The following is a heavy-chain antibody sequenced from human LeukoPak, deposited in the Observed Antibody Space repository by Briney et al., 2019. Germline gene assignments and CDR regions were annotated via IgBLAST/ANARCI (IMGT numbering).Heavy chain of an antibody. J-gene: IGHJ4*02. CDR1: GFTFSDYY. V-gene: IGHV3-11*01. Sequence: GGSLRLSCAASGFTFSDYYMSWIRQAPGQGLEWVSYISSTGSTIYYADSVKGRFTISRDNAKNSLFLQMNSLRAEDTAVYYCARGYCTSTICYAPFGYWGQGTLVTVSS. D-gene: IGHD2-2*01. CDR3: ARGYCTSTICYAPFGY. CDR2: ISSTGSTI.